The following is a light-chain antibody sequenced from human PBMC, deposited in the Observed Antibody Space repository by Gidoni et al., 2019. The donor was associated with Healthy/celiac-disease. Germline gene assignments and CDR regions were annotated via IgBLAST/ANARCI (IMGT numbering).Light chain of an antibody. CDR2: DAS. Sequence: EIVLTHSPATLSLSPGERATLSCRASQSVSSYLAWYQQKPGQAPRLLSYDASNRATGIPARFSGSGSGTDFTLTISSLEPEDFAVYYCQQRSNWPSVTFGQGTRLEIK. V-gene: IGKV3-11*01. CDR1: QSVSSY. CDR3: QQRSNWPSVT. J-gene: IGKJ5*01.